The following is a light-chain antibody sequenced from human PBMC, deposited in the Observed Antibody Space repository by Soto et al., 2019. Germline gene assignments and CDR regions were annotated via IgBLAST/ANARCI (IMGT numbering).Light chain of an antibody. CDR1: QCIGNY. CDR3: QKYNSALSLT. CDR2: AAS. Sequence: DIQMTQSQSSLSASVGDRVTITCRASQCIGNYLAWYQPKPGKVPKLLSYAASTLQSGVPSRFSGSGSGTDFTLTISSLQPEDVATYYCQKYNSALSLTFGQGTRLEIK. J-gene: IGKJ5*01. V-gene: IGKV1-27*01.